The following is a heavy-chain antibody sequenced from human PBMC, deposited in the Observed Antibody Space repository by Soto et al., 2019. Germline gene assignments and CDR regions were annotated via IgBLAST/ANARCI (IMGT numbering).Heavy chain of an antibody. J-gene: IGHJ4*02. V-gene: IGHV3-23*01. CDR2: MVGDGSSS. D-gene: IGHD1-26*01. CDR1: GFIFRTYA. CDR3: AKDLRPDGRYDLDY. Sequence: EVQLLESGGGLAQPGGSLRLSCAASGFIFRTYAMNWVRQAPGKGLEWVSVMVGDGSSSDYADSVRGRFTISGDNSKNTLYLQMNNLRAEDPAVYYCAKDLRPDGRYDLDYWGQGTLVTVSS.